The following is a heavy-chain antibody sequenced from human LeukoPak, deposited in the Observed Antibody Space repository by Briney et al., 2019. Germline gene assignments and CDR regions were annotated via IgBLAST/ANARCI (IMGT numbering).Heavy chain of an antibody. CDR3: ARDPEVGSSSPGD. V-gene: IGHV4-39*07. D-gene: IGHD6-6*01. Sequence: SETLSLTCTVSGGSISSSSYYWGWIRQPPGKGLEWIGSIYYSGSTYYNPSLKSRVTISVDTSKNQFSLKLSSVTAADTAVYYCARDPEVGSSSPGDWGQGTLVTVSS. J-gene: IGHJ4*02. CDR1: GGSISSSSYY. CDR2: IYYSGST.